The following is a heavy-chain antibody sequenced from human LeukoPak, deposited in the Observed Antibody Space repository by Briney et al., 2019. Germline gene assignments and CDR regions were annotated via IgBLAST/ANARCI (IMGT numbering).Heavy chain of an antibody. D-gene: IGHD2-2*02. Sequence: ASVKVSCKASGYTFTSYGISCGRQAPGQGLEWMGWISAYNGNTNYAQKLQGRVTMTTDTSTSTAYMGLRSLRSDDTAVYYCARVPSAIPHWFDPWGQGTLVTVSS. V-gene: IGHV1-18*01. CDR1: GYTFTSYG. J-gene: IGHJ5*02. CDR3: ARVPSAIPHWFDP. CDR2: ISAYNGNT.